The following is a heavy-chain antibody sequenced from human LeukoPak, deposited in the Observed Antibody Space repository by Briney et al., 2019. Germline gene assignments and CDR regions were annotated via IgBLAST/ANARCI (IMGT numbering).Heavy chain of an antibody. CDR3: ARQSFVPFQVGPETPIES. CDR1: GGSMSNIYY. V-gene: IGHV4-39*01. D-gene: IGHD1-26*01. Sequence: PSETLSLTCNVSGGSMSNIYYWGWIRQPPGKGLEWIGNIFYSGITYYNPSLRSRVTIAIDTSKSQFSLKLTSVTAADTAVYYCARQSFVPFQVGPETPIESWGQGTLVTVSS. CDR2: IFYSGIT. J-gene: IGHJ4*02.